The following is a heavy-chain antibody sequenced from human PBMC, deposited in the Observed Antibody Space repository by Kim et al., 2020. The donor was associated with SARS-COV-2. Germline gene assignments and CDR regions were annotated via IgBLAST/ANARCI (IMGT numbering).Heavy chain of an antibody. CDR3: ARGDYYDSSGYSNYYYGMDV. CDR1: GFTFSSYD. D-gene: IGHD3-22*01. V-gene: IGHV3-13*04. Sequence: GGSLRLSCAASGFTFSSYDMHWVRQATGKGLEWVSAIGTAGDTYYPGSVKGRFTISRENAKNSLYLQMNSLRAGDTAVYYCARGDYYDSSGYSNYYYGMDVWGQGTTVTVSS. J-gene: IGHJ6*02. CDR2: IGTAGDT.